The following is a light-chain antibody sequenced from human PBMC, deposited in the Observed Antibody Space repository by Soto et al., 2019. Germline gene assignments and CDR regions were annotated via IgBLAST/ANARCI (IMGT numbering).Light chain of an antibody. CDR1: SSDVGGYNY. CDR2: EVS. CDR3: SSYTSSSIDDV. V-gene: IGLV2-14*01. Sequence: QSALTQPASVSGSPGQSITISCTGTSSDVGGYNYVSWYQQLPGKAPKLMIYEVSNRPSGVSNRFSGSKSGNTASLTISGLQAEDEADYYCSSYTSSSIDDVFGTGTKLTVL. J-gene: IGLJ1*01.